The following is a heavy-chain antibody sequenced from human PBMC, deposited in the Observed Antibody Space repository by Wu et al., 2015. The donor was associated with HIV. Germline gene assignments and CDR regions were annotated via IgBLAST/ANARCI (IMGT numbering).Heavy chain of an antibody. Sequence: QVQLVQSGAEVKKPGSSVKVSCKASGYTFTRYCLHWVRQAPGQGLEWMAIINPNDGNHKIRTRSSKGQSHHDQRQTSTSTVYMEPEQPEDLKGCGLYYCARKAEVSMVFRGDCPDVIGGQGTLIT. J-gene: IGHJ4*02. D-gene: IGHD3-10*01. CDR3: ARKAEVSMVFRGDCPDVI. CDR2: INPNDGNH. CDR1: GYTFTRYC. V-gene: IGHV1-46*01.